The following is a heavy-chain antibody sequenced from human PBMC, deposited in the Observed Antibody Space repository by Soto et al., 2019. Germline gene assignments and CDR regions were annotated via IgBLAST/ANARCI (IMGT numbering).Heavy chain of an antibody. V-gene: IGHV4-34*01. J-gene: IGHJ4*02. Sequence: SETLSLTCAVYGGSFSGYYWSWIRQPPGKGLEWIGEINHSGSTNYNPSLKSRVTISVDTSKNQFSLKLSSVTAADTAVYYCARAPHLTTVTSPIDYWGQGTLVTVSS. D-gene: IGHD4-17*01. CDR2: INHSGST. CDR1: GGSFSGYY. CDR3: ARAPHLTTVTSPIDY.